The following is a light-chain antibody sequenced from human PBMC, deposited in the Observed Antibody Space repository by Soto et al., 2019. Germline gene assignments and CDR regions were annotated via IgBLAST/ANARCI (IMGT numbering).Light chain of an antibody. Sequence: EGLMTQSPATLSVSPGERVTLSCRASESISTNLAWYQQTPGQAPRLLIYGASTRATGIPARFSGSGSGTEFSLRISRLQSEDSAVYFCQQYRNWPPMYTFGQGTKLQIK. CDR2: GAS. CDR1: ESISTN. J-gene: IGKJ2*01. CDR3: QQYRNWPPMYT. V-gene: IGKV3-15*01.